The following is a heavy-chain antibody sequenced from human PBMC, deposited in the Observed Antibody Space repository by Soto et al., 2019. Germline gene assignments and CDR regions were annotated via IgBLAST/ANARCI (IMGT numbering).Heavy chain of an antibody. V-gene: IGHV3-11*01. CDR2: ISSSGSTI. CDR1: GFTFSDYY. D-gene: IGHD3-22*01. J-gene: IGHJ4*02. Sequence: PGGSLRLSCAASGFTFSDYYMSWIRQAPGKGLEWVSYISSSGSTIYYADSVKGRFTISRDNAKNSLYLQMNSLRAEDTAVYYCAREDTMIVVGPIFGYWGQGTLVTVSS. CDR3: AREDTMIVVGPIFGY.